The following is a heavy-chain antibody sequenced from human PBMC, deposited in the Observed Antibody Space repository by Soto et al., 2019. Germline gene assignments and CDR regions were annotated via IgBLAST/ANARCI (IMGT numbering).Heavy chain of an antibody. CDR3: ARGNVANYFEP. Sequence: GGSLRLSCAASGFTFSSYGMHWVRQAPGKGLEWVAVISYDGSNKYYADSVKGRFTISRDNSKNTLYLQMNSLRAEDTAVYYCARGNVANYFEPWGQVTLVTVSS. D-gene: IGHD1-7*01. CDR2: ISYDGSNK. V-gene: IGHV3-30*03. CDR1: GFTFSSYG. J-gene: IGHJ5*02.